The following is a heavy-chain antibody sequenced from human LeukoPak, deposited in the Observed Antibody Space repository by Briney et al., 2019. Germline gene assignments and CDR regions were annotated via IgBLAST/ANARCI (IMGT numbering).Heavy chain of an antibody. CDR3: AREVAGTSWFDP. Sequence: SVTVSCKASGGTFSSYAISWVRQAPGQGLEWMGGIIPIFGTANYAQKFQGRVTITADESTSTAYMELSSLRSEDTAVYYCAREVAGTSWFDPWGQGTLVTVSS. D-gene: IGHD6-19*01. CDR1: GGTFSSYA. J-gene: IGHJ5*02. CDR2: IIPIFGTA. V-gene: IGHV1-69*13.